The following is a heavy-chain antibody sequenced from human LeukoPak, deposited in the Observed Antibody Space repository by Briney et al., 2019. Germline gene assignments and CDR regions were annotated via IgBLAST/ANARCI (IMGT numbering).Heavy chain of an antibody. Sequence: PGRSLTLSCAASGFTFDDYAMHRVRQAPGKGLEWVSGISWNSGSIGYADSVKGRFTISRDNAKNSLYLQMNSLRAEDTALYYCAKDRDAAGRYYFDYGGQGTLVTVSS. CDR2: ISWNSGSI. CDR3: AKDRDAAGRYYFDY. J-gene: IGHJ4*02. CDR1: GFTFDDYA. V-gene: IGHV3-9*01. D-gene: IGHD6-13*01.